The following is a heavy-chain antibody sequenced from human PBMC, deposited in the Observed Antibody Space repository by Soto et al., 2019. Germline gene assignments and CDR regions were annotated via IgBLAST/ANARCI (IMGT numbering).Heavy chain of an antibody. CDR3: ARDHRGGYCSSTSCPTRFDP. V-gene: IGHV6-1*01. CDR1: GDSVSSNSAA. D-gene: IGHD2-2*01. Sequence: SQTLSLTCAISGDSVSSNSAAWNWIRQSPSRGLEWLGRTYYRSKWYNDYAVSVKSRITINPDTSKNQFSLYLNSVTPEDTAVNYCARDHRGGYCSSTSCPTRFDPWGQGTLVTVSS. CDR2: TYYRSKWYN. J-gene: IGHJ5*02.